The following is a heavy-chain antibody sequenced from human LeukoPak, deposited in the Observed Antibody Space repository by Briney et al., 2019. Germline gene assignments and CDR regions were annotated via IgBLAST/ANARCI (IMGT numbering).Heavy chain of an antibody. CDR1: GGTFSSYA. Sequence: SVKVSCKASGGTFSSYAISWVRQAPGQGLEWMGGIIPIFGTANYAQKFQGRVTITTDESTSTAYMELSSLRSEDTAVYYCARDRDGSSWSGDYWGRGTLVTVSS. CDR3: ARDRDGSSWSGDY. CDR2: IIPIFGTA. D-gene: IGHD6-13*01. J-gene: IGHJ4*02. V-gene: IGHV1-69*05.